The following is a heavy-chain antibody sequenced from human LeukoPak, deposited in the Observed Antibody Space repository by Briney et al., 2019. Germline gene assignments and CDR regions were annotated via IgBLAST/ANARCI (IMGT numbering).Heavy chain of an antibody. CDR2: IIPIFGTA. D-gene: IGHD2-2*01. V-gene: IGHV1-69*13. CDR3: AVELGYCSSTSCSSAEYFQH. Sequence: ASVKVSCKASGGTFSSYAISWVRQAPGQGLEWMGGIIPIFGTANYAQKFQGRVTITADESTSTAYMELSSLRSEDTAVYYCAVELGYCSSTSCSSAEYFQHWGQGTLVTVSS. CDR1: GGTFSSYA. J-gene: IGHJ1*01.